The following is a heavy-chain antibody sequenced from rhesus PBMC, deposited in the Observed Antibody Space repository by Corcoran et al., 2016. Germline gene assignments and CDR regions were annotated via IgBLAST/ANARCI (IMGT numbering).Heavy chain of an antibody. D-gene: IGHD3-16*01. CDR2: IDGNSAST. CDR1: GGSISGYYY. Sequence: QVKLQQWGEGLVKPSETLSLTCAVYGGSISGYYYWRWIRQAPGKGLEWIGNIDGNSASTNYNPSLKNRVTISKDTSKNQFSLKLSSVTAADTAVYYCARDSGSYYYRNRFDVWGPGVLVTVSS. J-gene: IGHJ5-1*01. V-gene: IGHV4-73*01. CDR3: ARDSGSYYYRNRFDV.